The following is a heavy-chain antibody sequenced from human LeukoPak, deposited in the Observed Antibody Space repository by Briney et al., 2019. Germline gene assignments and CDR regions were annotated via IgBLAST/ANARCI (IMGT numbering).Heavy chain of an antibody. D-gene: IGHD3-22*01. CDR1: GGFISSSSYY. Sequence: PSDTPSLTCTLSGGFISSSSYYWGWLRGPPGKGLEWFGRIEYRRSTYYNRSLKTRVTISVDTSKNRFSLKLSSVTAADTAVYYCARMRRYYYDSSGYYGPRSFDYWGQGTLVTVSS. V-gene: IGHV4-39*01. CDR3: ARMRRYYYDSSGYYGPRSFDY. CDR2: IEYRRST. J-gene: IGHJ4*02.